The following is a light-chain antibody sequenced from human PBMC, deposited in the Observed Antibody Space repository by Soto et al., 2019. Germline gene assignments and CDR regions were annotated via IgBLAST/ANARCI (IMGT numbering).Light chain of an antibody. CDR2: DAS. V-gene: IGKV3-11*01. J-gene: IGKJ2*01. Sequence: EVVLTQSPATLSLSPGERATLSCRASESVNNYLAWYQQKPGQAPRLLIYDASNRATGIPARFSGSGSGTDFTLTISRLEPEDFAVYFCQQSSNSPPHTFGQGTKLQIK. CDR1: ESVNNY. CDR3: QQSSNSPPHT.